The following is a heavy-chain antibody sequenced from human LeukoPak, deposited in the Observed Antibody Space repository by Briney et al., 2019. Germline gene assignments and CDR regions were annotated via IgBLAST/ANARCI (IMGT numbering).Heavy chain of an antibody. V-gene: IGHV4-31*03. J-gene: IGHJ4*02. CDR1: GGSISSGGYY. D-gene: IGHD3-10*01. Sequence: SETLSLTCTVSGGSISSGGYYWSWIRQHPGKGLEWIGYIYYSGSTYYNPSLKSRVTISVDTSKNQFSLKLSSVTAPDTAVYYCARALVTMASFDYWGQGILVTVSS. CDR3: ARALVTMASFDY. CDR2: IYYSGST.